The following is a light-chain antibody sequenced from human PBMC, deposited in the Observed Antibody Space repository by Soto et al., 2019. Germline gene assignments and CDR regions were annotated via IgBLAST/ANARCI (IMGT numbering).Light chain of an antibody. J-gene: IGLJ2*01. CDR3: ATWDSSLKAVV. CDR2: DND. CDR1: SSDVGGYNY. Sequence: QSALTQPRSVSGSPGQSVTISCTGTSSDVGGYNYVSWYLHLPGTAPKFLIYDNDVRASGIPDRFSGSKSGTSATLGITGLQPGDEADYYCATWDSSLKAVVFGGGTKLTVL. V-gene: IGLV1-51*01.